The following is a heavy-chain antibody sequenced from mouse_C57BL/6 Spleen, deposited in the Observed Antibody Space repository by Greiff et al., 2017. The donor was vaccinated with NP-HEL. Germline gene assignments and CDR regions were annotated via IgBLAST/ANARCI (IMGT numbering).Heavy chain of an antibody. CDR1: GYTFTDYN. V-gene: IGHV1-18*01. D-gene: IGHD2-4*01. Sequence: EVQLQQSGPELVKPGASVKIPCKASGYTFTDYNMDWVKQSHGKSLEWIGDINPNNGGTIYNQKFKGKATLTVDKPSSTAYMQLSSLTSEDSAVYYCARNDDDGVFDYWGQGTTLTVSS. J-gene: IGHJ2*01. CDR2: INPNNGGT. CDR3: ARNDDDGVFDY.